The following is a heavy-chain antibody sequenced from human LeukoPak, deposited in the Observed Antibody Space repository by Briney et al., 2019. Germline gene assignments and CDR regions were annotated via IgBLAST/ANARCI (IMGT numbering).Heavy chain of an antibody. J-gene: IGHJ4*02. V-gene: IGHV1-18*01. Sequence: GASVKVSCKASGYTFTSYGISWVRQAPGQGLEWMGWISAYNGNTNYAQKLQGRVTMTTDTSTSTAYMELRSLRSDDTAIYYCARDGRWELDRGRKPDYWGQGTLVTVSS. CDR3: ARDGRWELDRGRKPDY. CDR2: ISAYNGNT. D-gene: IGHD1-26*01. CDR1: GYTFTSYG.